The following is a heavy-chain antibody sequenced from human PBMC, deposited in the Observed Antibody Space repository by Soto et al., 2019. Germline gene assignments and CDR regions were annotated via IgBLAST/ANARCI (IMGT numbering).Heavy chain of an antibody. D-gene: IGHD3-3*02. J-gene: IGHJ6*02. CDR3: EIYLSIISYFYYGSDV. Sequence: SETLSHNGTVSGRSIIRGGYYWSWIRQHPGKGLEWIGYIYYSGSTYYNPSLKSRVTISVDTSKNQFSLKLSSVTAADTAVYYCEIYLSIISYFYYGSDVWCQG. CDR2: IYYSGST. CDR1: GRSIIRGGYY. V-gene: IGHV4-31*03.